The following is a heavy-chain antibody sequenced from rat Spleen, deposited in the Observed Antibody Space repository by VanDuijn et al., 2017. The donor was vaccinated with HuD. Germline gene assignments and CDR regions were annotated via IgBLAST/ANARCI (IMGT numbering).Heavy chain of an antibody. D-gene: IGHD5-1*01. CDR1: GFTFSNYY. Sequence: EVQLVESGGGLVQPGRSMKLSCAASGFTFSNYYMAWVRQVPTKGLEWVASINTGGGNTYYRGSVKGRFTISRDNAKSTLYLQMDSLRSEDTATYYCVRLLGAPDWYFDFWGQGTLVTVSS. CDR3: VRLLGAPDWYFDF. J-gene: IGHJ3*01. V-gene: IGHV5-25*01. CDR2: INTGGGNT.